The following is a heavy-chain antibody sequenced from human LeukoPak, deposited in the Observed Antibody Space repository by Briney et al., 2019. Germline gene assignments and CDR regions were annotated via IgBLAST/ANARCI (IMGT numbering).Heavy chain of an antibody. V-gene: IGHV3-43D*04. Sequence: GGSLRLSCAASGFTFDDYAMHWARQAPGKGLEWVSLISWDGGSTYYADSVKGRFTISRDNSKNSLYLQMNSLRAEDTALYYCAKGFGDGGPRSMDVWGKGTTVTVSS. CDR2: ISWDGGST. D-gene: IGHD4-23*01. CDR3: AKGFGDGGPRSMDV. J-gene: IGHJ6*04. CDR1: GFTFDDYA.